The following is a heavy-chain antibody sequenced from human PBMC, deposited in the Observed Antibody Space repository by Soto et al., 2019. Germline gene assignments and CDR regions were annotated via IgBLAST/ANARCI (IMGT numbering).Heavy chain of an antibody. CDR2: INPNSGGT. CDR1: GYTFTGYY. V-gene: IGHV1-2*04. J-gene: IGHJ4*02. CDR3: VRDSHYYVSGSYYLWARRCDY. D-gene: IGHD3-10*01. Sequence: ASVKVSCKASGYTFTGYYMHWVRQAPGQGLEWMGWINPNSGGTNYAQKFQGWVTMTRDTSISTAYMELSRLRSEDMVVYSCVRDSHYYVSGSYYLWARRCDYWGQGTLVTVSS.